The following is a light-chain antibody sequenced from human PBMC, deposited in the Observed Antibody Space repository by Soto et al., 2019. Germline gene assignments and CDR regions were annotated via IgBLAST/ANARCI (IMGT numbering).Light chain of an antibody. CDR2: GAS. V-gene: IGKV3-15*01. CDR3: QQYNNWPPYT. J-gene: IGKJ2*01. Sequence: ETVMTQSPATLSVSPGERATLSCRASQSVSSNLAWYQQKPGQAPRLLIYGASTRATGVPARFSGSGSGAEFTLTLSSLQSEHFAVYYCQQYNNWPPYTFGQGTKLEIK. CDR1: QSVSSN.